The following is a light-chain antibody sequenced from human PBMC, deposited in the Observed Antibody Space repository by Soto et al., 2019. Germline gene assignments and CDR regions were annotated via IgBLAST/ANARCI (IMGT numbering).Light chain of an antibody. CDR2: GAS. V-gene: IGKV3-15*01. CDR3: QQYNNWPPLT. CDR1: QSVGSN. Sequence: EIVMTQSPATLSVSPGERATLSCRASQSVGSNLAWYQHKPGQAPRLLICGASTRATGIPARFSGSGSGTEFTLTISSLQSEDFAVYYCQQYNNWPPLTFGGGTKVEIK. J-gene: IGKJ4*01.